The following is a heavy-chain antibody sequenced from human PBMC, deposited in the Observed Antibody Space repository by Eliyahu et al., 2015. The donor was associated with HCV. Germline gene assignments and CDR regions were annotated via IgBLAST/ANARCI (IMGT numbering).Heavy chain of an antibody. Sequence: EVQLVESGGGLVQPGGSLRXSCAASGFIFSSYWMTWVRQAPGKGLEWMANIKQDGREIYYVDSVKGRFTISRDNAKNSLYLQMNSLRAEDTAVYYCARAGFGESLRIDFWGQGTLVTVSS. CDR3: ARAGFGESLRIDF. J-gene: IGHJ4*02. CDR2: IKQDGREI. D-gene: IGHD3-10*01. V-gene: IGHV3-7*03. CDR1: GFIFSSYW.